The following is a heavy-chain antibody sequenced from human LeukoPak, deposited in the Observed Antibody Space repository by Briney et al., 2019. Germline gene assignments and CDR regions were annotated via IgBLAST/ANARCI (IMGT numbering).Heavy chain of an antibody. CDR1: RFTFSNYG. V-gene: IGHV3-33*01. CDR2: IWYDGSNK. J-gene: IGHJ6*02. CDR3: ARDRYGGHDYYYGMDV. Sequence: GGSLRLSCAASRFTFSNYGMHWVRQAPGKGLEWVAVIWYDGSNKYYADFVKGRFTISRDNSKNTLYLQMNSLRAEDTAVYYCARDRYGGHDYYYGMDVWGQGTTVTVSS. D-gene: IGHD4-23*01.